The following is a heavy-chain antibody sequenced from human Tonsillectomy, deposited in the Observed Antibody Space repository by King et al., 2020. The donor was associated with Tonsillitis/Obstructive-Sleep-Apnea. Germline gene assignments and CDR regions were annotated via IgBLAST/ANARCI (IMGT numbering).Heavy chain of an antibody. J-gene: IGHJ4*02. V-gene: IGHV3-74*01. CDR3: ARGVSSSSVVPLGY. Sequence: VQLVESGGGLVQPGGSLRLSCAASGFTFSSYWMHWVRQAPGKGLVWVSRINSDGSSTSYPDSVKGRFTISRDNAKNTLYLQMNSLRAEDTAVYYWARGVSSSSVVPLGYWGQGTLVTVSS. CDR2: INSDGSST. CDR1: GFTFSSYW. D-gene: IGHD6-6*01.